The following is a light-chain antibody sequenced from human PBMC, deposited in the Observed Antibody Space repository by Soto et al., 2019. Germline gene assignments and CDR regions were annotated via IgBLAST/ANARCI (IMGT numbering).Light chain of an antibody. J-gene: IGKJ1*01. Sequence: EVVMTQSPATLSVSPGERATLSCRASENINNRLAWYQQTPGQAPRLLIYGASTRATGIPDRFRVSGSGTEFTLTIGSLQAEDFAVYYCQQYSYWPPWTFGQGTKVDIK. V-gene: IGKV3-15*01. CDR3: QQYSYWPPWT. CDR1: ENINNR. CDR2: GAS.